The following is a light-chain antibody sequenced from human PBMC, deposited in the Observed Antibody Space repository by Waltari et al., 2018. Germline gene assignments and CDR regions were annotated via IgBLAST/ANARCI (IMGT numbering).Light chain of an antibody. V-gene: IGLV3-1*01. CDR2: QDS. CDR1: RLGDKY. CDR3: QAWDSNTVV. J-gene: IGLJ2*01. Sequence: SYELTQPPSVSVSPGQTASITCSGDRLGDKYAYWYQQKPGQSPVRVIYQDSRRSSGIPERFSGSNSGNTATLTISGSQAMDEADYYCQAWDSNTVVFGGGTKLTVL.